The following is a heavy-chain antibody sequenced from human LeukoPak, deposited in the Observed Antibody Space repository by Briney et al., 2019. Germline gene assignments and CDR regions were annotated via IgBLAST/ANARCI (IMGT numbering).Heavy chain of an antibody. CDR2: ISYDGSNK. CDR1: GFTFSSYG. CDR3: AKPKQLVRSGYFDY. D-gene: IGHD6-13*01. J-gene: IGHJ4*02. Sequence: PGGSLRLSCAASGFTFSSYGMHWVRQAPGKGREWVAVISYDGSNKYYADSVKGRFTISRDNSKNTLYLQMNSLRAEDTAVYYCAKPKQLVRSGYFDYWGQGTLVTVSS. V-gene: IGHV3-30*18.